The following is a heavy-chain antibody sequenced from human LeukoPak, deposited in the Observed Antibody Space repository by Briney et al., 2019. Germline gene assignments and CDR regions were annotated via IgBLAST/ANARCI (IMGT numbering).Heavy chain of an antibody. V-gene: IGHV4-61*02. CDR2: IYTSGST. CDR1: GGSISSATYY. Sequence: SETLSLTCTVSGGSISSATYYWNWIRQPAGKGLEWIGRIYTSGSTNYNPSLKSRVTISVDKSKNQFSLKLTSVTAADTAVYYCARVAYYFYFMDVWGKGTTVTVSS. J-gene: IGHJ6*03. CDR3: ARVAYYFYFMDV.